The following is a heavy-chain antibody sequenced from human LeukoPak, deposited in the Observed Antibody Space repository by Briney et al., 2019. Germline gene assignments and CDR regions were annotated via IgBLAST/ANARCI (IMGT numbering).Heavy chain of an antibody. J-gene: IGHJ6*02. CDR3: AKGGINMVRGVISGVYYGMDV. Sequence: GGSLRLSCAASGFTFSSYAMSWVRQAPGKGLEWVSVISGSGGDTYYADSVKGRFTISRDNSKNTLYLQMNSLRAEDTAVYYCAKGGINMVRGVISGVYYGMDVWGQGTTVTVSS. CDR1: GFTFSSYA. CDR2: ISGSGGDT. V-gene: IGHV3-23*01. D-gene: IGHD3-10*01.